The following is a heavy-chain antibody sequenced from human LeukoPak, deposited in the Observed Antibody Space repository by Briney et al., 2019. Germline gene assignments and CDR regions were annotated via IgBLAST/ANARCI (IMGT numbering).Heavy chain of an antibody. J-gene: IGHJ5*02. CDR2: IYYSGST. V-gene: IGHV4-39*07. CDR1: GGSISGSSYY. CDR3: ARAYSGYDLLNWFDP. D-gene: IGHD5-12*01. Sequence: PSETLSLTCTVSGGSISGSSYYWGWIRQPPGKGLEWIGSIYYSGSTYYNPSLKSRVTISVDTSKNQFSLKLSSVTAADTAVYYCARAYSGYDLLNWFDPWGQGTLVTVSS.